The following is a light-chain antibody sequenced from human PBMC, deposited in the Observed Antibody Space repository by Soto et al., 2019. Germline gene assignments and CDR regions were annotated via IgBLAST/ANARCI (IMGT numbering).Light chain of an antibody. V-gene: IGKV3-15*01. CDR3: QQYHKWPPIT. CDR2: GAS. Sequence: EVVMTQSPGTLSVSLGESATLSCRASQSVDGYLAWYQQKPGQAPRLLIYGASTRATGVIARFRGGGSGTEFTLTISSLQSEDSAVYYCQQYHKWPPITFGQGTRLEIK. CDR1: QSVDGY. J-gene: IGKJ5*01.